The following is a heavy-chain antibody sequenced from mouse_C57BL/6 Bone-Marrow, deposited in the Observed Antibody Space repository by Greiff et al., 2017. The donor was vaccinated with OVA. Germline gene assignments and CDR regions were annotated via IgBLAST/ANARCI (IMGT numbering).Heavy chain of an antibody. CDR2: IYPGDGDT. CDR3: ARRGGWYFDV. Sequence: VMLVESGAELVKPGASVKISCKASGYAFSSYWMNWVKQRPGKGLEWIGQIYPGDGDTNYNGKFKGKATLTADKSSSTAYMQLSSLTSEDSAVYFCARRGGWYFDVWGTGTTVTVSS. V-gene: IGHV1-80*01. J-gene: IGHJ1*03. CDR1: GYAFSSYW.